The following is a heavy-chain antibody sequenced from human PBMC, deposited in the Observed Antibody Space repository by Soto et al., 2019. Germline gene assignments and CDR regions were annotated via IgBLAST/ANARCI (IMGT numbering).Heavy chain of an antibody. CDR1: ALTFRPCA. D-gene: IGHD2-8*01. Sequence: LTLSMSSYALTFRPCAMRLVRQPPGKGLEWVSAINDGGGDTYYTNSVRGRFTISRDNSKNMLYLQMNSLRADDTAVYYCAKKHYSSWCIGGYSNDFDY. CDR3: AKKHYSSWCIGGYSNDFDY. CDR2: INDGGGDT. V-gene: IGHV3-23*01. J-gene: IGHJ4*01.